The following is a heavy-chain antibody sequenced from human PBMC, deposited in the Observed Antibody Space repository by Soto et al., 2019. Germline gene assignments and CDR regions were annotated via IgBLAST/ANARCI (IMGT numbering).Heavy chain of an antibody. J-gene: IGHJ3*02. Sequence: GASVKVSCKVSGYTLTELSMHWVRQAPGKGLEWMGGFDPEDGETIYAQKFQGRVTMTEDTSTDTAYMELSSLRSEDTAVCYCATDTGATLPQDAFDIWGQGTMVTVSS. CDR1: GYTLTELS. CDR3: ATDTGATLPQDAFDI. V-gene: IGHV1-24*01. CDR2: FDPEDGET.